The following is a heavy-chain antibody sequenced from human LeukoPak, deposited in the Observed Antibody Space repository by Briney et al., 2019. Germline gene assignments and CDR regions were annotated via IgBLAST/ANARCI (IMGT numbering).Heavy chain of an antibody. CDR2: ISSSGSTI. Sequence: TGGSLRLSCAASGFTFSSYEINWVRQAPGKGLEWVSYISSSGSTIYYADSVKGRFTISRDSAKNSLYLQMNSLRAEDTAVYYCARDRRGGYDFAYNYYGMDVWGQGTTVTVSS. J-gene: IGHJ6*02. CDR1: GFTFSSYE. D-gene: IGHD5-12*01. CDR3: ARDRRGGYDFAYNYYGMDV. V-gene: IGHV3-48*03.